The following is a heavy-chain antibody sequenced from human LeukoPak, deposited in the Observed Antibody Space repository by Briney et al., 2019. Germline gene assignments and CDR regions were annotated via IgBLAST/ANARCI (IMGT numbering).Heavy chain of an antibody. CDR2: INHSGST. CDR3: ARGSASIHVFDP. V-gene: IGHV4-34*01. CDR1: GGSFSAYY. D-gene: IGHD3-16*01. J-gene: IGHJ5*01. Sequence: SEPLSPTCAVYGGSFSAYYWSWIRQSPGKGLEWIGEINHSGSTIYTPSLKSRVTISVDTSKNQFSLQLTSVTAADTAVYYCARGSASIHVFDPWGQGTLVTVSS.